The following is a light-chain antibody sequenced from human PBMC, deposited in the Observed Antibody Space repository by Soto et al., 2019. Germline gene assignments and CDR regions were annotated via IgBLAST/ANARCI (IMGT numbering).Light chain of an antibody. CDR2: RND. J-gene: IGLJ2*01. CDR3: AAWDDSLSGSVL. Sequence: QSVLTQPPSASGTPGQRVTISCSGSTYNIGSNYVYWYQHLPGTAPKLLIYRNDQRPSGVPDRFSGSKSGTSASLAISGLRSEDEADYYCAAWDDSLSGSVLFGGGTKLTVL. V-gene: IGLV1-47*01. CDR1: TYNIGSNY.